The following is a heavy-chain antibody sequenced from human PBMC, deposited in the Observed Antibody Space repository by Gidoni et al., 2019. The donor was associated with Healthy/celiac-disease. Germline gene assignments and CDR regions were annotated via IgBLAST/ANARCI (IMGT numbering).Heavy chain of an antibody. CDR3: ARGGGSGGYSGLANL. J-gene: IGHJ3*01. CDR1: GFTFSSYA. Sequence: QVQLVESGGGVVQPGRSLRLSCAASGFTFSSYAMHWVRQAPGKGLEWVAVISYDGSNKYYADSVKGRLTISRDNSKNTLFLQMNSLRAEDTAVYYCARGGGSGGYSGLANLWGQGTMVTVSS. V-gene: IGHV3-30*04. CDR2: ISYDGSNK. D-gene: IGHD1-26*01.